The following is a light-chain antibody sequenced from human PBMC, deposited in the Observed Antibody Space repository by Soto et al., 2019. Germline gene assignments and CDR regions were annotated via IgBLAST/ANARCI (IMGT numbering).Light chain of an antibody. Sequence: EIVLTQSPGTLSLSPGERATLSCRASQSVGSSYLAWYQQKPGQAPRLLIYGASSRATGIPDRFSGSGSGTDFTLTITRLEPEDFAVYYCQQYGSSPTTFGQGTKLELK. CDR1: QSVGSSY. CDR2: GAS. J-gene: IGKJ2*01. CDR3: QQYGSSPTT. V-gene: IGKV3-20*01.